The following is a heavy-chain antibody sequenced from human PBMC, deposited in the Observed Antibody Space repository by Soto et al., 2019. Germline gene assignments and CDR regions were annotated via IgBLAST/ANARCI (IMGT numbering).Heavy chain of an antibody. D-gene: IGHD1-7*01. CDR1: GYTFTSYD. J-gene: IGHJ6*02. V-gene: IGHV1-8*01. Sequence: QVQLVQSGAEVKKPGASVQVSCKASGYTFTSYDINWVRQATGQGLEWMGWMNPNSGNTGYTQKFQGRVTMTRNTSISTAYMELSSLRSEDTAVYYCASGTSDVRYYYYYGMDVWGQGTTVTVSS. CDR3: ASGTSDVRYYYYYGMDV. CDR2: MNPNSGNT.